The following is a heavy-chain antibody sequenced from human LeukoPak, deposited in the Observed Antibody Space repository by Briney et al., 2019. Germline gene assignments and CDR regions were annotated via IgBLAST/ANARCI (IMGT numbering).Heavy chain of an antibody. CDR1: GFTFSDYY. CDR3: ARGAYCSGGRCPGAFDI. V-gene: IGHV3-11*06. J-gene: IGHJ3*02. D-gene: IGHD2-15*01. Sequence: GGSLRLSCAASGFTFSDYYMSWIRQAPGKGLEWVSYISSSSYTNYADSVKGRFTISRDNAKNSLYLQMNSLRAEDTAVYYCARGAYCSGGRCPGAFDIWGQGTMVTVSS. CDR2: ISSSSYT.